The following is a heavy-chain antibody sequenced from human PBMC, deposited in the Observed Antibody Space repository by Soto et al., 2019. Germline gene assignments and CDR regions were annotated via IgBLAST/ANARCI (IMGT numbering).Heavy chain of an antibody. CDR2: ISGSDDST. CDR1: GFTFSSYA. D-gene: IGHD5-18*01. J-gene: IGHJ4*02. CDR3: AKDLGYSYGYGPVDY. Sequence: GGSLRLSCAASGFTFSSYAMSWVRQAPGKGLEWVSVISGSDDSTYYADSVKGRFTISRDNSKNTLYLQMNSLRAEDTAVYYCAKDLGYSYGYGPVDYWGQGTLVTVSS. V-gene: IGHV3-23*01.